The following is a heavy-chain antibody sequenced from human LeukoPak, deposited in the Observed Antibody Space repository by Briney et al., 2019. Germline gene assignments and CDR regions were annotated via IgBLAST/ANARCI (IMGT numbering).Heavy chain of an antibody. Sequence: PGGSLRLSCAASGFTFSSYSMNWVRQAPGKGLEWVSSISSSSSYIYYADSVKGRFTISRDNAKNSLYLQMNSLRAEDTAVYYCARDYDFWSGYPIYGMDVWGQGTTVTVSS. CDR2: ISSSSSYI. CDR1: GFTFSSYS. D-gene: IGHD3-3*01. CDR3: ARDYDFWSGYPIYGMDV. J-gene: IGHJ6*02. V-gene: IGHV3-21*01.